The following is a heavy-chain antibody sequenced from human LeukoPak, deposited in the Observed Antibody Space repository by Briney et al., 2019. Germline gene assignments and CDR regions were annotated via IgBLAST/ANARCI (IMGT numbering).Heavy chain of an antibody. D-gene: IGHD3-10*02. Sequence: SETLFHTCTVPVRCISNGSDYTSWITKPAVNGLDRTGRIYTNVSTNYTPSLKRQLTISVDTSKNQLSLKLCSVTAADTVVYYCARGVYSGSYYEYYYYYYMDVWGKGTTVTISS. CDR2: IYTNVST. CDR3: ARGVYSGSYYEYYYYYYMDV. V-gene: IGHV4-61*02. CDR1: VRCISNGSDY. J-gene: IGHJ6*03.